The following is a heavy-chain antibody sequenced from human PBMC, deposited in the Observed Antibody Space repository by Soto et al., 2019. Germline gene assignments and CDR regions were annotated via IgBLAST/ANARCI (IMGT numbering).Heavy chain of an antibody. CDR1: GFTFSNFD. CDR2: IGAARDP. CDR3: ARAYTGWLPRRADYYYAMDV. Sequence: GGSLRLSCATSGFTFSNFDMHWVHQVPGKGLEWVSAIGAARDPYYLGSVKGRFTISRENAKNSVYLQMNDLRAGDSAVYYCARAYTGWLPRRADYYYAMDVWGQGTTVTVSS. J-gene: IGHJ6*02. V-gene: IGHV3-13*05. D-gene: IGHD2-2*02.